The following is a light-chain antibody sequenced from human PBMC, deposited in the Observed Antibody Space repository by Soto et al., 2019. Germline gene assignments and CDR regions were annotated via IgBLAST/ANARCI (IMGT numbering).Light chain of an antibody. Sequence: DIQMTQSPSTLSASVGDRVTITCRASQRINSWLAWYHQKPGKAPRLLIYRASSFEGGVPSRFSGSGSGAEFTLTISSLPPDDFATYYCHHYDSYSGTFGPGTKVYIK. V-gene: IGKV1-5*03. CDR3: HHYDSYSGT. CDR1: QRINSW. J-gene: IGKJ3*01. CDR2: RAS.